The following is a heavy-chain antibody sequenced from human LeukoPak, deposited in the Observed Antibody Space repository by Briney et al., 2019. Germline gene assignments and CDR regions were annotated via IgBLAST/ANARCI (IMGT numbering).Heavy chain of an antibody. V-gene: IGHV4-39*01. CDR1: GDSISSSSYY. CDR3: ARHPIPARYSSGWDWFDP. CDR2: IYYSGST. D-gene: IGHD6-19*01. Sequence: KPSETLSLTCTVSGDSISSSSYYWGWIRQPPGKGLEWIGSIYYSGSTYYNPSLKSRVTISVDTSKNQFSLKLSSVTAADTAVYYCARHPIPARYSSGWDWFDPWGQGTLVTVSS. J-gene: IGHJ5*02.